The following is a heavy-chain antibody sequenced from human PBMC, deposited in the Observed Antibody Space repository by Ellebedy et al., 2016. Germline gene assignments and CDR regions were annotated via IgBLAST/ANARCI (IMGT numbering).Heavy chain of an antibody. J-gene: IGHJ6*03. CDR1: GYTFTSYG. V-gene: IGHV1-8*02. CDR3: AGTLRHYYYYMDV. CDR2: MNPNSGNT. Sequence: ASVKVSCKASGYTFTSYGINWVRQATGQGLEWMGWMNPNSGNTGYAQRFQGRLTMTRNTSISTAYMELSSLTFDDTAVYYCAGTLRHYYYYMDVWGRGTTVTVSS.